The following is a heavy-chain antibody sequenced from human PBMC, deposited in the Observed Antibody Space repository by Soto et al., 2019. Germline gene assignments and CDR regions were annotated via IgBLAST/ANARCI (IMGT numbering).Heavy chain of an antibody. CDR3: AKDMPIERSAYHYVGDAFDV. D-gene: IGHD3-22*01. CDR2: ISGDGDDT. Sequence: EAQLLESGGGLVQPGESLRLSCAASGFIFSNYGMSWGRQAPGKGLEWVSTISGDGDDTYYADSVKGRFTISRDNSKSSLYLQMNSLRAEDTAVYYCAKDMPIERSAYHYVGDAFDVWGQGTMGTVSS. J-gene: IGHJ3*01. CDR1: GFIFSNYG. V-gene: IGHV3-23*01.